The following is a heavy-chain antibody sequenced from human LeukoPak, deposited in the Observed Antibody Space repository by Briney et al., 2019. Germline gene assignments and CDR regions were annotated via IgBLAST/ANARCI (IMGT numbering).Heavy chain of an antibody. D-gene: IGHD6-19*01. CDR1: GGSISSYY. CDR2: IYYSGST. CDR3: ARESYRPQWLVLD. Sequence: SETLSLTCTVSGGSISSYYWSWIRQPPGKGLEWIGYIYYSGSTYYNPSLKSRVTISVNTSKNQFSLKLSSVTAADTAVYYCARESYRPQWLVLDWGQGTLVTVSS. J-gene: IGHJ1*01. V-gene: IGHV4-59*12.